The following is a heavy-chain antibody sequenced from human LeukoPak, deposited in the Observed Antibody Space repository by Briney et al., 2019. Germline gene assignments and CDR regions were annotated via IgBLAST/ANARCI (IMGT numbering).Heavy chain of an antibody. Sequence: SETLSLTCTVSGGSISSYYWSWIRQPPGKGLEWIGYIYYSGSTNYNPSLKSRVTIPVDTSKNQFSLKLSSVAAADTAVYYCASSSDWGSYRLDAFDIWGQGTMVTVSS. CDR2: IYYSGST. CDR1: GGSISSYY. V-gene: IGHV4-59*01. D-gene: IGHD3-16*02. J-gene: IGHJ3*02. CDR3: ASSSDWGSYRLDAFDI.